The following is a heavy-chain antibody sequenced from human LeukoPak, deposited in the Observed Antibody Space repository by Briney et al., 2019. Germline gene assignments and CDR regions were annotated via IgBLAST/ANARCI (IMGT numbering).Heavy chain of an antibody. CDR2: IYYSGST. CDR3: ARLHGITGTTTFDY. J-gene: IGHJ4*02. V-gene: IGHV4-61*01. Sequence: SETLSLTCTVSGGSVSSGSYYWSWIRQPPGKGLEWIGYIYYSGSTNYNPSLKSRVTISVDTSKNQFSLKLSSVTAADTAMYYCARLHGITGTTTFDYWGQGTLVTVSS. D-gene: IGHD1-7*01. CDR1: GGSVSSGSYY.